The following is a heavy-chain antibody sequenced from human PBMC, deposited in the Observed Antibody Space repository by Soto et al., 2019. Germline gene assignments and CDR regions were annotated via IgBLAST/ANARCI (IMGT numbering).Heavy chain of an antibody. V-gene: IGHV3-11*01. Sequence: GGSLRLSCAASGFTFSDYYMSWIRQAPGKGLEWVSYISSSGRTIYYADSVKGRFTISRDNAKNSLYLQMNSLRAKDTAVYYCAREVVVITYFDYWGQGTLVTVSS. J-gene: IGHJ4*02. D-gene: IGHD3-22*01. CDR2: ISSSGRTI. CDR3: AREVVVITYFDY. CDR1: GFTFSDYY.